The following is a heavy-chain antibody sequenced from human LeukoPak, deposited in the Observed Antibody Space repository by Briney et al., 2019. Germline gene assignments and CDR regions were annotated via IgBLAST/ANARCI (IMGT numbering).Heavy chain of an antibody. J-gene: IGHJ5*02. D-gene: IGHD5-18*01. CDR1: GFTFSSYS. CDR3: ARVKDTAMVLVWFDP. V-gene: IGHV3-21*01. Sequence: GGSLRLSCAASGFTFSSYSMNWVRRAPGKGLEWVSSISSSSSYIYYADSVKGRFTISRDNAKNSLYLQMNSLRAEDTAVYYCARVKDTAMVLVWFDPWGQGTLVTVSS. CDR2: ISSSSSYI.